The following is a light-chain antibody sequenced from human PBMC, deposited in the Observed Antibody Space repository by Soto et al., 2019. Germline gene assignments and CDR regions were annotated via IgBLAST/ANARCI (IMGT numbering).Light chain of an antibody. CDR3: QKYNSYSGT. CDR2: KAS. J-gene: IGKJ1*01. V-gene: IGKV1-5*03. CDR1: QSISSW. Sequence: DIQMTQSPSTLSASVGDRVTITCRASQSISSWLAWYQQKPGKAPKLLIYKASSLESGVPSRFSGSGSGTEFTLTISSLQPDDFATYYCQKYNSYSGTCGQGNKGAIK.